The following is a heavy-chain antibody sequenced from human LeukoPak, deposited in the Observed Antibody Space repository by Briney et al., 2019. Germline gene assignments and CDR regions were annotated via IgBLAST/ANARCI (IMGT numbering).Heavy chain of an antibody. D-gene: IGHD6-13*01. CDR3: ARELSSSSWYEGTVFDY. CDR2: ISSSSSYI. V-gene: IGHV3-21*01. CDR1: GFTFSSYS. Sequence: GGSLRLSCAASGFTFSSYSMNWVRQAPGKGLEWVSSISSSSSYIYYADSVKGRFTISRDNAKNSLYLQMNSLRAEDTAVYYCARELSSSSWYEGTVFDYWGQGTLVTVSS. J-gene: IGHJ4*02.